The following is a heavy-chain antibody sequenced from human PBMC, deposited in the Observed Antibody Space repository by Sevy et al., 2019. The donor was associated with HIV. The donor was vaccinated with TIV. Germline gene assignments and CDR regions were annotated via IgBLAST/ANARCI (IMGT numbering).Heavy chain of an antibody. CDR1: GFTFSANW. CDR2: IKGGGSEK. Sequence: GGSLRLSCAASGFTFSANWMNWVRQAPGKGLEWVANIKGGGSEKHYVDSVEGRFTISRDNAKNLLYLQMNSLRVEDTAVYYWAHGTFGRFESWGQGTLVTVSS. CDR3: AHGTFGRFES. V-gene: IGHV3-7*01. D-gene: IGHD3-16*01. J-gene: IGHJ4*02.